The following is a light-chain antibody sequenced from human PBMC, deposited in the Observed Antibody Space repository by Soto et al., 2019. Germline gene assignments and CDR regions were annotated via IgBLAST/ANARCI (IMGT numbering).Light chain of an antibody. CDR3: SSYTTGGSYV. CDR1: SRDVGGYNS. V-gene: IGLV2-14*01. J-gene: IGLJ1*01. Sequence: QSALTQPASVSGSPGLSIAISCTGTSRDVGGYNSVSRYQQQPGKVPKLMIYDVSNRPSGVSNRFSGSKSGNTASLTISGLQAEDEGDYYCSSYTTGGSYVFGTGTKVTVL. CDR2: DVS.